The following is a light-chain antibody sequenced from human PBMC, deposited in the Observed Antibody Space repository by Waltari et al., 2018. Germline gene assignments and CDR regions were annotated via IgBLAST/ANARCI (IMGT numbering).Light chain of an antibody. CDR1: QSVSSSY. CDR3: QQHGSSPLT. V-gene: IGKV3-20*01. CDR2: GAS. Sequence: EIVLTQSPGTLSLSPGDRATLSCRASQSVSSSYLAWYQQKPGQAPRLLIYGASSRSTGIPDRFSGSGSGTDFSLTISRLEPEDLAVYYCQQHGSSPLTVGGGTKVEIK. J-gene: IGKJ4*01.